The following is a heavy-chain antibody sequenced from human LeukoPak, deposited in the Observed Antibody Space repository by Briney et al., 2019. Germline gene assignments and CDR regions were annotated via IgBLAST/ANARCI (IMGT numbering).Heavy chain of an antibody. CDR2: MNPNSGNT. D-gene: IGHD5-24*01. J-gene: IGHJ4*02. CDR3: ARVGRDGYNSH. CDR1: GYTFTSYG. Sequence: ASVKVSCKASGYTFTSYGISWVRQAPGQGLEWMGWMNPNSGNTGYAQKFQGRVTMTRNTSISTAYMELSSLRSEDTAVYYCARVGRDGYNSHWGQGTLVTVSS. V-gene: IGHV1-8*02.